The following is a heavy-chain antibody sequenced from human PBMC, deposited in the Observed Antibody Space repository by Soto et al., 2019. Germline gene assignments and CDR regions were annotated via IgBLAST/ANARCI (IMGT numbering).Heavy chain of an antibody. CDR2: ISSKANSYAT. J-gene: IGHJ6*02. V-gene: IGHV3-73*01. D-gene: IGHD5-12*01. CDR1: GFTLSGSA. CDR3: TRLATIYYYYGMDV. Sequence: VGSLRLSCAASGFTLSGSAMHWVRQASGEGLEWVGRISSKANSYATAYAASVKGRFTISRDDSKNTAYPQMNSLKTEDTAVYYCTRLATIYYYYGMDVWGQGTTVTVSS.